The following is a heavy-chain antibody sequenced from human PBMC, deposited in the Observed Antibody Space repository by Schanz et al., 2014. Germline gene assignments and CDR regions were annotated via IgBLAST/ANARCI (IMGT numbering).Heavy chain of an antibody. CDR1: GFRFSDHW. J-gene: IGHJ4*02. Sequence: EVQLVESGGGLVQPGGSLRLSCAASGFRFSDHWMHWVRQAPGKGLVWVSVINSRNEVFSIDSVRGRFTIFRDNPKKSAYLQMNSLRADDTAVYYCSRGIVGGLDCWGQGTLVTVSS. V-gene: IGHV3-74*01. CDR3: SRGIVGGLDC. CDR2: INSRNEV. D-gene: IGHD3-16*01.